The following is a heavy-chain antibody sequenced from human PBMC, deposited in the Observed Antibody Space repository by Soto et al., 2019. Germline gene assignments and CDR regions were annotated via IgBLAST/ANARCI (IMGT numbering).Heavy chain of an antibody. V-gene: IGHV4-59*12. J-gene: IGHJ6*02. CDR3: ASPRDIVATKYYYYYYGMDV. CDR1: GGSISSYY. D-gene: IGHD5-12*01. Sequence: SETLSLTCTVSGGSISSYYWSWIRQPPGKGLEWIGYIYYSGSTNYNPSLKSRVTISVDTSKNQFSLKLSSVTAADTAVYYCASPRDIVATKYYYYYYGMDVWGQGTTVTVSS. CDR2: IYYSGST.